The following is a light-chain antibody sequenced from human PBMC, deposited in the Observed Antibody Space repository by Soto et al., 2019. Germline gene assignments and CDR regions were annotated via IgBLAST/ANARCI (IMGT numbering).Light chain of an antibody. Sequence: DVPLTQSPSTLSASVGDTLTITCRASQTINNWLAWYQQKPGKAPKLLIYDVSTLGSGVPSRFSGSGSGTYFTLTISGLQTDDFGTYYCQQCNTFWTFGQGTKVDI. V-gene: IGKV1-5*01. J-gene: IGKJ1*01. CDR2: DVS. CDR1: QTINNW. CDR3: QQCNTFWT.